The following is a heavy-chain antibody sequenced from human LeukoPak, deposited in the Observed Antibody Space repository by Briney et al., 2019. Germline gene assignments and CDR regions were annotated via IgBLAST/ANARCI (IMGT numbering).Heavy chain of an antibody. Sequence: PSETLSLTCTVSGGSISSYYWSWIRQPPGKGLEWIGYIYYSGSTNYNPSLKSRVTISVDTSKNQFSLKLSSVTAADTAVYYCARVVMINWFDPWGQGTLVTVSS. V-gene: IGHV4-59*01. CDR3: ARVVMINWFDP. CDR1: GGSISSYY. CDR2: IYYSGST. D-gene: IGHD2-21*01. J-gene: IGHJ5*02.